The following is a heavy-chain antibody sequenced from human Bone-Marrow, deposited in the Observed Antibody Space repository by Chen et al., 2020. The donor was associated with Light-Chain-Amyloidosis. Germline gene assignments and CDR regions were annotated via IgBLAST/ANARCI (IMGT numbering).Heavy chain of an antibody. CDR2: VNGAGSGT. J-gene: IGHJ6*02. V-gene: IGHV3-74*01. Sequence: EVQLVESGGGLVQSGRSLTLSCAASGFTLSSYWMHWVRQASGKGLVWVSHVNGAGSGTDYADYVTGRFIISRDNTKNTLYLQMNSLGVEDTAVYYCARSLGPYGMDVWGQGTTVTVSS. CDR1: GFTLSSYW. CDR3: ARSLGPYGMDV. D-gene: IGHD1-26*01.